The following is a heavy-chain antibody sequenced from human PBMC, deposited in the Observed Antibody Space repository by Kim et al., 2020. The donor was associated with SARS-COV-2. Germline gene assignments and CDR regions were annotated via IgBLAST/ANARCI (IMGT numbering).Heavy chain of an antibody. J-gene: IGHJ4*02. V-gene: IGHV4-59*01. D-gene: IGHD5-12*01. CDR1: GGSISSYY. Sequence: SETLSLTCTVSGGSISSYYCSWIRQPPGKGLEWIGYIYYSGSTNYNPSLKSRVTISVDTSKNQFSLKLSSVTAADTAVYYCARSGGYYSGYDYAGIDYWGQGTLVTVSS. CDR3: ARSGGYYSGYDYAGIDY. CDR2: IYYSGST.